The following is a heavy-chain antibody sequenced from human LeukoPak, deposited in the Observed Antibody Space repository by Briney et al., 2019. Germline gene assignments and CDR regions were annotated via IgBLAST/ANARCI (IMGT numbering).Heavy chain of an antibody. CDR2: IYTSGST. CDR3: ARANYDSSGGDFDY. CDR1: GGSISSGSYY. D-gene: IGHD3-22*01. V-gene: IGHV4-61*02. Sequence: PSETLSLTCTVSGGSISSGSYYWSWIRQPAGKGLEWIGRIYTSGSTDYNPSLKSRVTISVDTSKNQFSLKLSSVTAADTAVYYRARANYDSSGGDFDYWGQGTLVTVSS. J-gene: IGHJ4*02.